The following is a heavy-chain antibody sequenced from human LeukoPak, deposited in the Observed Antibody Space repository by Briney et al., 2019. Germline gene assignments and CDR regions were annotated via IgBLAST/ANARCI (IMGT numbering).Heavy chain of an antibody. CDR3: TRTDCGGRTCYRRLDL. Sequence: GGSLRLSCAASGFTFSDYYMDWVRQAPGKGLEWVVRSRNKAKGYTTEYAASVKGRFTVSRDESRNALFLQMNSLKTEDTAVYYCTRTDCGGRTCYRRLDLWGQGTLVTVSS. CDR2: SRNKAKGYTT. V-gene: IGHV3-72*01. D-gene: IGHD2-15*01. CDR1: GFTFSDYY. J-gene: IGHJ5*02.